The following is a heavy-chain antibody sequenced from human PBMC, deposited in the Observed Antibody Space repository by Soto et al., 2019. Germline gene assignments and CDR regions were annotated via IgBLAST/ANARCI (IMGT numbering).Heavy chain of an antibody. Sequence: EVQLLESGGSLVQPGGSLRLSCAASGFTFSRYGMSWVRQAPGKGLEWVSAISDSGGRTYYADSVKGRFTISRDNSKNTLYLQMNSLRAEDTAVYYCAKGRFGDYGWFDPWGQGTLVTVSS. CDR1: GFTFSRYG. CDR2: ISDSGGRT. J-gene: IGHJ5*02. CDR3: AKGRFGDYGWFDP. D-gene: IGHD4-17*01. V-gene: IGHV3-23*01.